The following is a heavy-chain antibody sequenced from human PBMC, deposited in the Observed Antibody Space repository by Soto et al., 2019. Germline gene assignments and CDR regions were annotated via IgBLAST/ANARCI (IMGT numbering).Heavy chain of an antibody. D-gene: IGHD6-19*01. V-gene: IGHV3-23*01. J-gene: IGHJ4*02. Sequence: PGGSLRLSCAASGFTFSSYAMSWVRQAPGKGLEWVSGISGSGGSTYYGDSVKGRFTISRDNSKNTLYLQMKSLRAEDTAVYYCAKSVRKWLAPFDYWGQGTLVTVSS. CDR1: GFTFSSYA. CDR2: ISGSGGST. CDR3: AKSVRKWLAPFDY.